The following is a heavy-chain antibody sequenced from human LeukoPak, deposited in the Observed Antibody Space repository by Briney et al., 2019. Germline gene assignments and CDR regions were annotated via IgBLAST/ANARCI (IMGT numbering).Heavy chain of an antibody. J-gene: IGHJ4*02. CDR3: ARGVGRFSSNLDY. CDR1: GGSIGETTYF. Sequence: PSETLSLTCTVSGGSIGETTYFWGWIRQPPGKGPEGIGSLFYSGTTYYNPSLKSRVTISVDTSTNQFFLKLTSVTAADTAVYYCARGVGRFSSNLDYWGQGTLVTVSS. CDR2: LFYSGTT. D-gene: IGHD1-26*01. V-gene: IGHV4-39*07.